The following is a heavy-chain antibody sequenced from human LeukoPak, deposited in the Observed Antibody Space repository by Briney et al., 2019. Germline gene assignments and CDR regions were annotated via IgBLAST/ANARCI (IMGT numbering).Heavy chain of an antibody. CDR2: ISAYNGNT. CDR3: ARVVVAVAGLYYFDY. D-gene: IGHD6-19*01. Sequence: ASAKVSCKASGYTFTSYGISWVRQAPGQGLEWMGWISAYNGNTNYAQKLQGRVTMTTDTSTSTAYMELRSLRSDDTAVYYCARVVVAVAGLYYFDYWGQGTLVTVSS. J-gene: IGHJ4*02. CDR1: GYTFTSYG. V-gene: IGHV1-18*01.